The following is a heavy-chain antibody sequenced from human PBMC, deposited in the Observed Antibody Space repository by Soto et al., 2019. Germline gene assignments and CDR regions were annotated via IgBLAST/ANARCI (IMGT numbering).Heavy chain of an antibody. CDR2: INHSGST. D-gene: IGHD4-17*01. V-gene: IGHV4-34*01. Sequence: SETLSLTCAVYGGSFSGYYWSWIRQPPGKGLEWIGEINHSGSTNYNPSLKCRVTISVDTSKNQFSLKLSSVTAADTAVYYCARDDYGGDAFDIWGQGTMVTVSS. J-gene: IGHJ3*02. CDR3: ARDDYGGDAFDI. CDR1: GGSFSGYY.